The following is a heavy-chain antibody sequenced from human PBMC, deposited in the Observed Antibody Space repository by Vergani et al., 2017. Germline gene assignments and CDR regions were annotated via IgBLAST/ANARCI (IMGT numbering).Heavy chain of an antibody. CDR3: ARDIRIGYYYDSSGYGY. V-gene: IGHV3-21*01. D-gene: IGHD3-22*01. J-gene: IGHJ4*02. Sequence: EVQLVESGGGLVKPGGSLRLSCAASGFTFSSYSMNWVRQAPGKGLEWVSSISSSSSYIYYADSVKGRFTISRDNAKNSLYLQMNSLRAEDTAVYYCARDIRIGYYYDSSGYGYWGQGTLVTVSS. CDR2: ISSSSSYI. CDR1: GFTFSSYS.